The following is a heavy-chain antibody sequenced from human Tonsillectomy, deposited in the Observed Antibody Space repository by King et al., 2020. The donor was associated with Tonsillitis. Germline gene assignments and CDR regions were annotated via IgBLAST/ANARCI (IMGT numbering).Heavy chain of an antibody. J-gene: IGHJ4*02. CDR1: GFTFSSYD. D-gene: IGHD3-16*02. V-gene: IGHV3-30*18. Sequence: VQLVESGGGVVQPGRSLRLSCAASGFTFSSYDMHWVRQAPGKGLEWVAVISYDGNNKYYADSVKGRFTISRDNSKNTLYLQMNSLRAEDTAVYYCAKGPNYDYVWGSYRSVSMFDYWGQGTLVTVSS. CDR2: ISYDGNNK. CDR3: AKGPNYDYVWGSYRSVSMFDY.